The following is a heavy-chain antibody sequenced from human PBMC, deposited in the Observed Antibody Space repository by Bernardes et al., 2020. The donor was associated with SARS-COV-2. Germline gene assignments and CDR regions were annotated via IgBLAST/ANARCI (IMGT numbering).Heavy chain of an antibody. J-gene: IGHJ6*02. D-gene: IGHD2-15*01. CDR2: IYYSGST. Sequence: SETLSLTCTVSGGSISSYYWSWIRQPPGKGLEWIGYIYYSGSTNYNPSLKSRVTISVDTSKNQFSLKLSSVTAADTAVYYCARDGCSGGSCYLSRGYYGMDVWGQGTTVTVSS. CDR1: GGSISSYY. CDR3: ARDGCSGGSCYLSRGYYGMDV. V-gene: IGHV4-59*01.